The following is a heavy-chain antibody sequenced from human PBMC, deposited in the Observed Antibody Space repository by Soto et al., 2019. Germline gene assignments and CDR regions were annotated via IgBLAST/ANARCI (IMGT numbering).Heavy chain of an antibody. J-gene: IGHJ6*02. CDR3: ARDPSYDYDMLTGYYTDGMDV. V-gene: IGHV1-46*03. CDR1: GYTFTSYY. D-gene: IGHD3-9*01. CDR2: INPSGGST. Sequence: ASVKVSCKASGYTFTSYYMHWVRQAPGQGLEWMGIINPSGGSTSYAQKFQGRVTMTRDTSTSTVYMELSSLRSEDTAVYYCARDPSYDYDMLTGYYTDGMDVWGQGTTVTV.